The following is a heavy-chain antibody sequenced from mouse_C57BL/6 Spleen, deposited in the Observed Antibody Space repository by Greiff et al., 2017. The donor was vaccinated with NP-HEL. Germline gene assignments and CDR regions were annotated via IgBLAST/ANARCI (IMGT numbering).Heavy chain of an antibody. Sequence: VMLVESGAELVRPGASVKLSCKASGYTFTDYYINWVKQRPGQGLEWIARIYPGSGNTYYNEKFKGKATLTAEKSSSTAYMQLSSLTSEDSAVYFCAMGLSDYDYSWFAYWGQGTLVTVSA. V-gene: IGHV1-76*01. CDR2: IYPGSGNT. CDR3: AMGLSDYDYSWFAY. CDR1: GYTFTDYY. D-gene: IGHD2-4*01. J-gene: IGHJ3*01.